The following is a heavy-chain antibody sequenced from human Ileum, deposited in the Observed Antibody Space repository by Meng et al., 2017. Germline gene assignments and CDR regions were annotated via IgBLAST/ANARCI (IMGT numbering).Heavy chain of an antibody. CDR3: ARENTIFGVVWGSWFDP. CDR1: GGSISSGDYY. CDR2: IYYSGST. V-gene: IGHV4-30-4*01. J-gene: IGHJ5*02. Sequence: QVQLQESGPGLVKHSQTLSLNCTVSGGSISSGDYYWSWIRQPPGKGREWIGYIYYSGSTYYNPSLKSRVTISVDTSKNQFSLKLSSVTAADTAVYYCARENTIFGVVWGSWFDPWGQGTLVTVSS. D-gene: IGHD3-3*01.